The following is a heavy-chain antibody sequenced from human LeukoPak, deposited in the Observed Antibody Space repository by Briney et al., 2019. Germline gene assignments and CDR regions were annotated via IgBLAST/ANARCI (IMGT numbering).Heavy chain of an antibody. CDR1: GDSINNYY. D-gene: IGHD5-24*01. CDR3: ARGAASRDGYTFDY. Sequence: SETLSLTCSVSGDSINNYYWNWIRQPPGMGLEWIGYIYYSGSTNYNPSPQSRVTMSIGTSKTQFSLKLGSVTAADTAVYYCARGAASRDGYTFDYWGQGTLVTVSS. V-gene: IGHV4-59*08. CDR2: IYYSGST. J-gene: IGHJ4*02.